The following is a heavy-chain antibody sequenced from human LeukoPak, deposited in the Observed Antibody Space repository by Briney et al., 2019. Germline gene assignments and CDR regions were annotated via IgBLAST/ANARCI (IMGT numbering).Heavy chain of an antibody. CDR3: ARDPPTIFGVGPYDY. CDR1: GGTFSSYA. J-gene: IGHJ4*02. Sequence: GASVKVSCKASGGTFSSYAISWVRQAPGQGLEWMGRIIPILGIANYAQKFQGRVTITADKSTSTAYMELSSLRSDDTAVYYCARDPPTIFGVGPYDYWGQGTLVTVSS. D-gene: IGHD3-3*01. V-gene: IGHV1-69*04. CDR2: IIPILGIA.